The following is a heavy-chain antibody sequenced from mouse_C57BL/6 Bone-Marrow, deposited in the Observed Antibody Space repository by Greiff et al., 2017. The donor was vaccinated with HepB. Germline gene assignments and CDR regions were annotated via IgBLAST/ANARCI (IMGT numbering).Heavy chain of an antibody. D-gene: IGHD1-1*01. J-gene: IGHJ1*03. V-gene: IGHV5-17*01. CDR2: ISSGSSTI. CDR1: GFTFSDYG. CDR3: ARDTTVPWYFDV. Sequence: EVKVVESGGGLVKPGGSLKLSCAASGFTFSDYGMHWVRQAPEKGLEWVAYISSGSSTIYYADTVKGRFTISRDNAKNTLFLQMTSLRSEDTAMYYCARDTTVPWYFDVWGTGTTVTVSS.